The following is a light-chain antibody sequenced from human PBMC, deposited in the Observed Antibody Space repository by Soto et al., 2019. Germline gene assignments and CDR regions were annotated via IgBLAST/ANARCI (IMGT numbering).Light chain of an antibody. J-gene: IGKJ5*01. Sequence: EIVMTQSPATLSVSPGERATLFCRASQSISSRLAWYQQKPGQALRRLXYGAFTRATGIPARFSGSGSGTEVTLTISSLQAEDFAVYYCQQYYNWPRTFGQGTRLEIK. CDR2: GAF. CDR1: QSISSR. CDR3: QQYYNWPRT. V-gene: IGKV3-15*01.